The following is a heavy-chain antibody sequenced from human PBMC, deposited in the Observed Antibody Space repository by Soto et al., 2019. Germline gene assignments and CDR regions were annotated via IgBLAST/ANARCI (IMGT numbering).Heavy chain of an antibody. V-gene: IGHV3-30*03. Sequence: GGSLRLSCAASGFSFSSYGMPWVRQAPGKGLEWVAVISYDGSNKYYADSVKDRFTISRDTSKKTLYLQMNSLRADDPAVYYCGARQNFFDYCGKGTLLTASS. CDR2: ISYDGSNK. J-gene: IGHJ4*02. CDR1: GFSFSSYG. CDR3: GARQNFFDY. D-gene: IGHD3-10*01.